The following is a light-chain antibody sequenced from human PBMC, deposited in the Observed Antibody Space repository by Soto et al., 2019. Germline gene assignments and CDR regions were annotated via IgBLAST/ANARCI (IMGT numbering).Light chain of an antibody. Sequence: DIQMTQSPSSLSASVGDRVTITCQASQDISNYLNWYQQKPGKAPKLLIYDASILETGVPSRFSGGGSGTDFTFTISSLQAEDIARYYCQHYDTQVTFGGGTKVEIK. J-gene: IGKJ4*01. CDR2: DAS. CDR3: QHYDTQVT. V-gene: IGKV1-33*01. CDR1: QDISNY.